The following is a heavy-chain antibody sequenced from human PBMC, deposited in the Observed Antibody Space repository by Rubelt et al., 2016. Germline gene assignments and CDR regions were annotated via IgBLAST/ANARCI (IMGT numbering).Heavy chain of an antibody. D-gene: IGHD2-2*01. V-gene: IGHV3-23*01. CDR2: VTSGGST. CDR3: AKGYCSSTNCYGAACDY. J-gene: IGHJ4*02. Sequence: RLSCAASGFPFTNYAMSWVRQAPGKGLDWVAAVTSGGSTYYADSVKGRFTISRDNSRNTLFLQMNSLRAEDTAIYYCAKGYCSSTNCYGAACDYWGQGTLVTVSS. CDR1: GFPFTNYA.